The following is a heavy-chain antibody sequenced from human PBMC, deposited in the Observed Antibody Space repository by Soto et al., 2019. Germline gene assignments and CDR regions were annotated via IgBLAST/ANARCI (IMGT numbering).Heavy chain of an antibody. D-gene: IGHD1-26*01. Sequence: EVQLVESGGGLVKPGGSLRLSCAASGFTFSSYSMNWVRQAPGKGLEWVSSISTSSIYIYYADSVKGRFTISRDNAKNSLYLQMNSLRAEDTAVYYCANHEGADNFSDYYGMHVWGQGHTVTVS. J-gene: IGHJ6*02. CDR1: GFTFSSYS. V-gene: IGHV3-21*01. CDR3: ANHEGADNFSDYYGMHV. CDR2: ISTSSIYI.